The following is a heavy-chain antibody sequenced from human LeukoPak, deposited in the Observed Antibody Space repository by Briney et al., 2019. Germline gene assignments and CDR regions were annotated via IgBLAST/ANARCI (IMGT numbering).Heavy chain of an antibody. CDR1: GFTFSSYS. CDR2: ISSSSSYI. D-gene: IGHD6-13*01. CDR3: ARDGYSSLNYYYYYMDV. J-gene: IGHJ6*03. Sequence: GGSLRLSCAASGFTFSSYSMNWVRQAPGKGLEWVSSISSSSSYIYYADSVKGRFTISGDSAKNSLYLQMNSLRAEDTAVYYCARDGYSSLNYYYYYMDVWGKGTTVTVSS. V-gene: IGHV3-21*01.